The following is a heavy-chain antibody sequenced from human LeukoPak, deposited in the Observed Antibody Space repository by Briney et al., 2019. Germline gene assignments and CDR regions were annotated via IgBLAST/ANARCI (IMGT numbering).Heavy chain of an antibody. CDR3: ARRAPNCSGGSCYDKTFDY. J-gene: IGHJ4*02. Sequence: PGGSLRLSCAASGFTSSSYWMTWVRQAPGQGLEWVANINQDGSEKYYVDSVKGRFTISRDNAKNSLYLQMNSLRAEDTAVYYCARRAPNCSGGSCYDKTFDYWGQGTLVTVSS. D-gene: IGHD2-15*01. V-gene: IGHV3-7*01. CDR2: INQDGSEK. CDR1: GFTSSSYW.